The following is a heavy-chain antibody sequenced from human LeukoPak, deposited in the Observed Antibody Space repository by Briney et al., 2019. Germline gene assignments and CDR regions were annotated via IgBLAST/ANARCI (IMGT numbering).Heavy chain of an antibody. CDR2: IRYDGSNK. Sequence: GGSLRLSCAASGFTFSSYGMHWVRQAPGKGLEWVAFIRYDGSNKYYADSVKGRFTISRGNSKNTLYLQMNSLRAEDTAVYYCAKEVKWELHPAVGYWGQGTLVTVSS. D-gene: IGHD1-26*01. CDR1: GFTFSSYG. J-gene: IGHJ4*02. V-gene: IGHV3-30*02. CDR3: AKEVKWELHPAVGY.